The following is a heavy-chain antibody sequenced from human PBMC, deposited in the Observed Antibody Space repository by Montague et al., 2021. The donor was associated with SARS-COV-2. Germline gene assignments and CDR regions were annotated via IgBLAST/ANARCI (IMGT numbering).Heavy chain of an antibody. CDR2: IYYSGST. D-gene: IGHD3-3*01. J-gene: IGHJ4*02. CDR3: AREEFGDYWSGYYNGYFDY. CDR1: GGSISSYY. V-gene: IGHV4-59*01. Sequence: SETLSLTCTVSGGSISSYYWSWIRQPPGKGLEWIGYIYYSGSTNXNPSLKSRVTISVDTSKDQFSLKLSSVTAADTAVYYCAREEFGDYWSGYYNGYFDYWGQGTLVTVSS.